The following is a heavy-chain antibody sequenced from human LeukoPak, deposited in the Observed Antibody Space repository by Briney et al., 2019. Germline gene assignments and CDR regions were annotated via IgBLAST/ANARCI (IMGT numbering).Heavy chain of an antibody. CDR3: ARDYSGSYYAYFDY. CDR2: IYSGGST. D-gene: IGHD1-26*01. Sequence: PGGSLRLSCAASGFTVSSNYMSWVRQAPGKGLEWVSVIYSGGSTYYADSVKGRFTISRDNSKNTLYLQMNSLRAEDTAVYYCARDYSGSYYAYFDYWGQGTLVTVSS. CDR1: GFTVSSNY. V-gene: IGHV3-66*01. J-gene: IGHJ4*02.